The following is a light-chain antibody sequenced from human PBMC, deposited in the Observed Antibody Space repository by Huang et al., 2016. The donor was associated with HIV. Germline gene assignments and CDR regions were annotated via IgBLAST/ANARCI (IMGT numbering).Light chain of an antibody. CDR3: QQYDNMYT. Sequence: DIQMTQSPSSLSASVGDRVTITCQASQEIRRYLNWYQQKPGKAPRLLIYDASNLETGVPSRFNGSGSGTHFTFSITNLQPEDIATYYCQQYDNMYTFGQGTKLEIK. CDR1: QEIRRY. V-gene: IGKV1-33*01. J-gene: IGKJ2*01. CDR2: DAS.